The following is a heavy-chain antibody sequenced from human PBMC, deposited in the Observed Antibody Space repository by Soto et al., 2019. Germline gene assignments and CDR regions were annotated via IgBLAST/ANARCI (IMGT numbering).Heavy chain of an antibody. D-gene: IGHD3-3*01. Sequence: GGSLRLSCAASGFTFSSYAMSWVRQAPGKGLEWVSAISGSGSSTYYADSVKGRFTISRDNSKNTLYLQMNSLRAEDAAVYYCAKAVDFWSGYIDYWGQGTLVTVSS. J-gene: IGHJ4*02. V-gene: IGHV3-23*01. CDR3: AKAVDFWSGYIDY. CDR2: ISGSGSST. CDR1: GFTFSSYA.